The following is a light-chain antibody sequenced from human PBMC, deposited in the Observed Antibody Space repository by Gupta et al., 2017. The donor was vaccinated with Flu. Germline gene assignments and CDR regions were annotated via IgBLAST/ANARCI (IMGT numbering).Light chain of an antibody. CDR2: DAS. J-gene: IGKJ1*01. Sequence: EIVLTQSPATLSLSPGERATLSCRASQGVSNHVAWYQQKPGQAPRLLIYDASNRATGVPARFSGSGSVTDFTLTISNLEPEDFAVYYCQQRYNCPPWTFGQGTKVEFK. CDR3: QQRYNCPPWT. V-gene: IGKV3-11*01. CDR1: QGVSNH.